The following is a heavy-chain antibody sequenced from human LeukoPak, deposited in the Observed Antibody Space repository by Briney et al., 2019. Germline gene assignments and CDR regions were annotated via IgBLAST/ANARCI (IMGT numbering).Heavy chain of an antibody. CDR1: VFTFSNYW. D-gene: IGHD2-2*01. J-gene: IGHJ5*02. CDR3: ARGGVVPTAINWFDP. CDR2: INSDGSST. Sequence: PGGSLRLSCAASVFTFSNYWMHWVRQAPGKGLVWVSRINSDGSSTSYADSVKGRFTISRDNAKNTMYLQMNSLRAEDTAVYYCARGGVVPTAINWFDPWGQGTLVTVSS. V-gene: IGHV3-74*01.